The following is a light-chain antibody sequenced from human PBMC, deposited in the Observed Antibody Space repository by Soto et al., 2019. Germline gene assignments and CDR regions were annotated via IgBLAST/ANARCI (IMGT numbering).Light chain of an antibody. CDR2: EVN. Sequence: QSVLIQPAAVSGSPGQSITISCTGTSSDVGGYDYVSWYQHHPGKAPKLLIFEVNNRPSVVSNRFSGSKSGNTASLTISGLQVEDEADYYCTSYATRSPYVFGPGPKVTVL. J-gene: IGLJ1*01. CDR3: TSYATRSPYV. V-gene: IGLV2-14*01. CDR1: SSDVGGYDY.